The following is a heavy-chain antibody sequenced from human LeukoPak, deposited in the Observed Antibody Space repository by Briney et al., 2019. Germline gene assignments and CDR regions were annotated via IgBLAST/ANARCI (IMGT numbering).Heavy chain of an antibody. CDR1: GFTFSSYW. V-gene: IGHV3-7*01. CDR3: ARDRALVVVVAARGPRGFDY. D-gene: IGHD2-15*01. J-gene: IGHJ4*02. CDR2: IKQDGSEK. Sequence: GGSLRLSCGVSGFTFSSYWMSWVRQAPGKGLEWVANIKQDGSEKYYVDSVKGRFTISRDNAKNSLYLQMNSLRAEDTAVYYCARDRALVVVVAARGPRGFDYWGQGTLVTVSS.